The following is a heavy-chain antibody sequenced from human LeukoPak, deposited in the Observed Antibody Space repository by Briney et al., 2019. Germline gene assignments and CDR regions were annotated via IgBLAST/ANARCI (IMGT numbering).Heavy chain of an antibody. D-gene: IGHD6-6*01. CDR1: GFTFSNYG. CDR2: ISSSSSYI. J-gene: IGHJ4*02. CDR3: AKVLEQLVPDY. Sequence: GGSLRLSCAASGFTFSNYGMNWVRQAPGKGLEWVSYISSSSSYIYYADSVKGRFTISRDNAKNSLYLQMNSLKAEDTAVYYCAKVLEQLVPDYWGQGTLVTVSS. V-gene: IGHV3-21*01.